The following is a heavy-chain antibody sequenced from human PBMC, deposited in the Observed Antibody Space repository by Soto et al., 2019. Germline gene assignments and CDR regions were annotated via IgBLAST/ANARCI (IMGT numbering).Heavy chain of an antibody. Sequence: SETLSLTCTVSGGSISSYCWSWIRQPPGKGLEWIGYVYYSGSTNYNPSLKSRVTISVDTSKNQFSLKLSSVTAADTAVYYCAKSYGDYENNWFDPWGHGTLVTV. CDR2: VYYSGST. J-gene: IGHJ5*02. D-gene: IGHD4-17*01. CDR3: AKSYGDYENNWFDP. CDR1: GGSISSYC. V-gene: IGHV4-59*01.